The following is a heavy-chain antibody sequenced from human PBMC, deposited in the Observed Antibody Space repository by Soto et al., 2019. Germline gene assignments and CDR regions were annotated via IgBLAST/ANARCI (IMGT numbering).Heavy chain of an antibody. D-gene: IGHD3-16*02. CDR2: IRYDGSNK. J-gene: IGHJ6*02. CDR3: ARAAPGSDRNYDYGMDV. V-gene: IGHV3-33*01. Sequence: QVQLVESGGGVVQPGRSLRLSCAASGFTFSSYGMHWVRQAPGKGLEWVAVIRYDGSNKYYADSVKGRFTISRDNSKNTPDLQMNSLRAEDTAVYYCARAAPGSDRNYDYGMDVWGQGPTVTVSS. CDR1: GFTFSSYG.